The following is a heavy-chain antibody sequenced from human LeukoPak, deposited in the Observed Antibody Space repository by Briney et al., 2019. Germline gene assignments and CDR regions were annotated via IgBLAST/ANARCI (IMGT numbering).Heavy chain of an antibody. CDR1: GFNFRDHW. CDR3: VKNDGWFHLAQ. V-gene: IGHV3-30-3*01. D-gene: IGHD6-19*01. CDR2: ISYDGSNK. Sequence: GGSLRLSCAVSGFNFRDHWMDWVRQAPGKGLEWVAVISYDGSNKYYADSVKGRFTISRDNTNNALYLQMNSLRVEDTAVYYCVKNDGWFHLAQWGQGTLVTVSS. J-gene: IGHJ4*02.